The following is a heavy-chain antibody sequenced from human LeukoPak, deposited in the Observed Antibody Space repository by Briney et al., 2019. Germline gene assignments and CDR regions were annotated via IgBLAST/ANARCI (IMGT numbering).Heavy chain of an antibody. J-gene: IGHJ4*02. D-gene: IGHD2-15*01. CDR3: ARDYGGPHYFDY. CDR1: GFTFSSHD. CDR2: ITAATSSYI. Sequence: GGSLRLSCAASGFTFSSHDMNWVRQAPGKGLEWVSSITAATSSYIYYADSVKGRFTISRDDAKNSLYLQMDSLRAEDTAVYYCARDYGGPHYFDYWGQGTLVTVSS. V-gene: IGHV3-21*01.